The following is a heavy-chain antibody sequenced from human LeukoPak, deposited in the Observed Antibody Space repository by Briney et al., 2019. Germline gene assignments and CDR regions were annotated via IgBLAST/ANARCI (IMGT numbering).Heavy chain of an antibody. D-gene: IGHD3-22*01. J-gene: IGHJ4*02. CDR3: ARVLHKRNYDSSDYYGY. CDR2: ISSSSSYI. Sequence: GGSLRLSCAASGFTFSSYSMNWVRQAPGKGLEWVSSISSSSSYIYYADSVKGRFTISRDNAKNPLYLQMNSLRAEDTAVYYCARVLHKRNYDSSDYYGYWGQGALVTVSS. V-gene: IGHV3-21*01. CDR1: GFTFSSYS.